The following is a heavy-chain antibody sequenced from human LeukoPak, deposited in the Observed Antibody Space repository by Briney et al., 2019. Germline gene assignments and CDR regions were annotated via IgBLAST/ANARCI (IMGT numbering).Heavy chain of an antibody. J-gene: IGHJ4*02. Sequence: PGGSLRLSCAASGFTFSSYAMSWVRQAPGKGLEWVSAISGSGGSTYYADSVKGRFTISRDNSKNTLYLQMNSLRAEDTAVYYCAKAPPSIWGSLEYYFDYWGQGTLVTVSS. CDR2: ISGSGGST. V-gene: IGHV3-23*01. CDR3: AKAPPSIWGSLEYYFDY. D-gene: IGHD3-16*01. CDR1: GFTFSSYA.